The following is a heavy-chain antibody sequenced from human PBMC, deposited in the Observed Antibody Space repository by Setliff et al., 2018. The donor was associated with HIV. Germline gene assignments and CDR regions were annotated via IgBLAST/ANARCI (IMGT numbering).Heavy chain of an antibody. Sequence: ASVKVSCKASGYTFTIHGITWVRQAPGQGLEWMGWISGHSDSRKYGQKFDGRVTLTMDTSTSTAYMELMKLTPDDTAVYYCARGWELNVWGQGTPVTVS. CDR3: ARGWELNV. V-gene: IGHV1-18*01. CDR1: GYTFTIHG. J-gene: IGHJ4*02. CDR2: ISGHSDSR. D-gene: IGHD1-26*01.